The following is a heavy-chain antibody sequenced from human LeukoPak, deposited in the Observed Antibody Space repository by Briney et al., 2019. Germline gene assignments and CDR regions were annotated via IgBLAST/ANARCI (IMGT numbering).Heavy chain of an antibody. CDR1: GFTFSSHN. Sequence: PGGSLRLSCAASGFTFSSHNMNWVRQAPGKGLEWVSHISTSSNSIYYADSVKGRFTISRDNAKNSLYLYMNSLRADDTAVYYCAKEPRAGSSWTFDHWGQGALVTVSS. V-gene: IGHV3-48*01. J-gene: IGHJ4*02. CDR3: AKEPRAGSSWTFDH. D-gene: IGHD1-1*01. CDR2: ISTSSNSI.